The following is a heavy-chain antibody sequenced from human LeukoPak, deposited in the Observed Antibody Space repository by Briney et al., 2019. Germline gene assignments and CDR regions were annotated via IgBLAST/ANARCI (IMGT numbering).Heavy chain of an antibody. CDR3: AKKAQYDGHYPLDY. CDR2: TSDRGDYT. D-gene: IGHD4/OR15-4a*01. Sequence: SGGSLGLSCAASGFTFSSYSMSWVRQAPGKGLEWVSGTSDRGDYTYYADSVKGRFTISRDTSKNTLYLQMNSLRAEDTALYFCAKKAQYDGHYPLDYWGQGTLVTVSA. CDR1: GFTFSSYS. J-gene: IGHJ4*02. V-gene: IGHV3-23*01.